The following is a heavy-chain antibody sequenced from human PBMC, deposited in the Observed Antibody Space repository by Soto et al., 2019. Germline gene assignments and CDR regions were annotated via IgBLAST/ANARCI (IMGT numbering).Heavy chain of an antibody. CDR2: ISAYNGNT. D-gene: IGHD6-13*01. Sequence: ASVKVSCKASGYTFTSYGISWVRQAPGQGLEWMGWISAYNGNTNYAQKLQGRVTMTTDTSTSTAYMELRSLRSDDTAVYYCARENSWPGYSSSWYPFSYYYYGMDVWGQGTTVTVSS. CDR1: GYTFTSYG. V-gene: IGHV1-18*01. J-gene: IGHJ6*02. CDR3: ARENSWPGYSSSWYPFSYYYYGMDV.